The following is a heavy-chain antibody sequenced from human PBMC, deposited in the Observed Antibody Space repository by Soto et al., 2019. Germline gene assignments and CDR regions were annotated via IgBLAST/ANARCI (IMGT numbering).Heavy chain of an antibody. CDR2: ISYDGSNK. V-gene: IGHV3-30-3*01. J-gene: IGHJ6*02. CDR3: ARAYGEPYYYDYGMDV. Sequence: QVQLVESGGGVVQPGRSLRLSCAASGFTFSSYAMHWVRQAPGKGLEWVAVISYDGSNKYYADSVKGRFTISRDNSKNTLYLQMNSLRAEDTAVYYCARAYGEPYYYDYGMDVWGQGTTVTVSS. CDR1: GFTFSSYA. D-gene: IGHD4-17*01.